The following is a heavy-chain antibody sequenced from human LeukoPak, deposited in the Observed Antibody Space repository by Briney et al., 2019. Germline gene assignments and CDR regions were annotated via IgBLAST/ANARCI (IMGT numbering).Heavy chain of an antibody. CDR1: GGSISTYY. Sequence: SETLSLTCTVSGGSISTYYWSWIRQPPGEGLEWIGYISYSGNTNYNPSLKSRVTISVHTPKNQFSLNVSSVTAADTAVYYCAKGYCSGGSCYSAFDIWGQGTMVTVSS. D-gene: IGHD2-15*01. V-gene: IGHV4-59*12. CDR3: AKGYCSGGSCYSAFDI. J-gene: IGHJ3*02. CDR2: ISYSGNT.